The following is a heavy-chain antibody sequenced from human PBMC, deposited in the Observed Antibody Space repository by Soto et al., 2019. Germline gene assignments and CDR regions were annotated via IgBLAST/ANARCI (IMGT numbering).Heavy chain of an antibody. V-gene: IGHV1-46*01. J-gene: IGHJ4*02. CDR2: INPSGGYT. CDR3: ARNGYYYDKNAYFQNLEY. CDR1: GHTFTTYY. Sequence: ASVKVSCKASGHTFTTYYMHWVRQSPGQGLEWMGIINPSGGYTSYAQKFQDRVTMTRDAFTSTGYMELSSLRSEGTAVYYCARNGYYYDKNAYFQNLEYLGQGTLVTVSS. D-gene: IGHD3-22*01.